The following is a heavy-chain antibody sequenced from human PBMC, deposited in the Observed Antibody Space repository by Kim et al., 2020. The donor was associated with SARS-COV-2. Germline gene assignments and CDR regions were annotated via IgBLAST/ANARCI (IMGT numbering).Heavy chain of an antibody. Sequence: GESLKISCKGSGYSFTSYWIGWVRQMPGKGLEWMGIIYPGDSDTRYSPSFQGQVTISADKSISTAYLQWSSLKASDTAMYYCARGHAELWFRELFARWFDPWGQGTLVTVSS. D-gene: IGHD3-10*01. CDR1: GYSFTSYW. J-gene: IGHJ5*02. CDR3: ARGHAELWFRELFARWFDP. CDR2: IYPGDSDT. V-gene: IGHV5-51*01.